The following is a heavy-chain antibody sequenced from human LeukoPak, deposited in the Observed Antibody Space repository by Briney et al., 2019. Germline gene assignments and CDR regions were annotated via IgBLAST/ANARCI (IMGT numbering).Heavy chain of an antibody. CDR2: IHYSGST. CDR3: ARLVYGSSGFLTYYFDY. V-gene: IGHV4-39*01. CDR1: GGSFSSSSYY. D-gene: IGHD3-22*01. J-gene: IGHJ4*02. Sequence: SVTLSLNCTVSGGSFSSSSYYWGWIRQPPGKGLEWIGSIHYSGSTYYNPSLKSRVTISVHTSKNQFSLKLSSVTAADTAVYYCARLVYGSSGFLTYYFDYWGQGTLVTVSS.